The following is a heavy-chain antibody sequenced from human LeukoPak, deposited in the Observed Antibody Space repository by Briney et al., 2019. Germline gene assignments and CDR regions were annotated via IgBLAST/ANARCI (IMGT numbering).Heavy chain of an antibody. V-gene: IGHV3-53*01. Sequence: GGSLRLSCAASGFTFRSYGMHWVRQAPGKGLEWVSVIYSGGSTYYADSVKGRFTISRDNSKNTLYLQMNSLRAEDTAVYYCARGTSGVRGVPNWYFDLWGRGTLVTVSS. J-gene: IGHJ2*01. CDR3: ARGTSGVRGVPNWYFDL. CDR2: IYSGGST. CDR1: GFTFRSYG. D-gene: IGHD3-10*01.